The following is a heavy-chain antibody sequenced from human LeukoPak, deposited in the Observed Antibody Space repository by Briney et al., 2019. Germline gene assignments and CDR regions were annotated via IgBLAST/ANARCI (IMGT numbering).Heavy chain of an antibody. CDR1: GFTFSTFA. D-gene: IGHD6-19*01. CDR2: IFPSSDEI. CDR3: ARDLRIYSSGWYGAFDI. J-gene: IGHJ3*02. V-gene: IGHV3-23*01. Sequence: PGGSLRLSCAASGFTFSTFAMIWVRQPPGKGLEWVSSIFPSSDEIHYADSVKGRFTISRDNSKNTLYLQMNSLRAEDTAVYYCARDLRIYSSGWYGAFDIWGQGTMVTVSS.